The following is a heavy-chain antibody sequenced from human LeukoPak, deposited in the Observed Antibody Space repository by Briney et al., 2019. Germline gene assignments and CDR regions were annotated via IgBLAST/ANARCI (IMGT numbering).Heavy chain of an antibody. CDR2: ISAYNGNT. CDR3: ARDFGIGSGPAGFDY. V-gene: IGHV1-18*01. D-gene: IGHD2-15*01. J-gene: IGHJ4*02. CDR1: GYTFTSYG. Sequence: ASVKVSCKASGYTFTSYGISWVRQAPGQGLEWMGWISAYNGNTNYAQKLQGRVTMTTDTSTSTAYMELRSLRSDDTAVYYCARDFGIGSGPAGFDYWGQGTLVTVSS.